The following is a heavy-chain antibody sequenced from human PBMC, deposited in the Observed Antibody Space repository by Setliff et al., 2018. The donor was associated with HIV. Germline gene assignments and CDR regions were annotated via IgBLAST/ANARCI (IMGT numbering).Heavy chain of an antibody. CDR2: ISSSGSYI. Sequence: GGSLRLSCAASGFTFISSTMNWVRQAPGKGLEWVASISSSGSYIHYADSLKGRFTISRDNAKNSQYLLMSDLRAEDTAVYYCAAVFTGEPGRSLDYWGQGTPVTVSS. CDR1: GFTFISST. D-gene: IGHD1-26*01. CDR3: AAVFTGEPGRSLDY. V-gene: IGHV3-21*01. J-gene: IGHJ4*02.